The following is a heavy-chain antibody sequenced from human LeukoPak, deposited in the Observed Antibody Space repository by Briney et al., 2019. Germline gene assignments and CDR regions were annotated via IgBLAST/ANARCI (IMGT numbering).Heavy chain of an antibody. D-gene: IGHD3-22*01. Sequence: PGGSLRLSCAASGFTFSSYSMNWVRQAPGKGLEWVSSISSSSSYIYYADSVKGRFTISRDNAKNSLYLQMNSLRAEDTAVYYCARSTEYYDSSGCFDYWGQGTLVTVSS. V-gene: IGHV3-21*01. CDR3: ARSTEYYDSSGCFDY. J-gene: IGHJ4*02. CDR2: ISSSSSYI. CDR1: GFTFSSYS.